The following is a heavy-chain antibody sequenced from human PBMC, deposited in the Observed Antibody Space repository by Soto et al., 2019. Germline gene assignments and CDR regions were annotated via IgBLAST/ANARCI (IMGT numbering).Heavy chain of an antibody. CDR1: GYTFTSYD. CDR2: MNPNSGNT. J-gene: IGHJ4*02. D-gene: IGHD1-1*01. V-gene: IGHV1-8*01. CDR3: ARVNFELEPYYFDY. Sequence: ASVKVSCKASGYTFTSYDINWVRQATGQGLEWMGWMNPNSGNTGNAQKFQGRGTMTRKISISTAYMELSSLRSEDTAVYYCARVNFELEPYYFDYWGQGTLVTVSS.